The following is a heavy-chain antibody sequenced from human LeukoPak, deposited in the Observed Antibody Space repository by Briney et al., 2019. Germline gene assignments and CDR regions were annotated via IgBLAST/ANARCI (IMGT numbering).Heavy chain of an antibody. V-gene: IGHV4-38-2*02. CDR2: IYHSGRT. Sequence: PSETLSLTCTVSGYSISSGYYWGWIRQPPGKGLEWIGNIYHSGRTYYNPSLKSRVTISVDTSKNQLSLRLSSVAAADTAVYYCARRKRTCPNWFDPWGQGTLVTVSS. D-gene: IGHD5/OR15-5a*01. J-gene: IGHJ5*02. CDR1: GYSISSGYY. CDR3: ARRKRTCPNWFDP.